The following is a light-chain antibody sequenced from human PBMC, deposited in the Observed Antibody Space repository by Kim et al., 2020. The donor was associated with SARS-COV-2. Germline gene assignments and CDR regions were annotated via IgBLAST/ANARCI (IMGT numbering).Light chain of an antibody. CDR3: QSYDATSLWV. V-gene: IGLV6-57*03. CDR2: EDK. Sequence: KTVAISGTRSSGSFGSTYVQWYQQRPGSAPTIVIYEDKKRPSGVPSRFSGSIDSSSNSASLTISGVETDDEADYYCQSYDATSLWVFGGGTRLTVL. J-gene: IGLJ3*02. CDR1: SGSFGSTY.